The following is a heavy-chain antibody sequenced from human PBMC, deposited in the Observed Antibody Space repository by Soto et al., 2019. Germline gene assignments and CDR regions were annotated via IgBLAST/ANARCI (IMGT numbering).Heavy chain of an antibody. CDR3: AKPYGDHGYFDY. V-gene: IGHV3-30*18. CDR1: GFTFSSYG. CDR2: ISYDGSNK. D-gene: IGHD4-17*01. Sequence: QVQLVESGGDVVQPGRSLRLSCAASGFTFSSYGMHWVRQAPGKGLEWVAVISYDGSNKYYADSVKGRFTISRDNSKNTLYLQMNSLRAEDTAVYYCAKPYGDHGYFDYWGQGTLVTVSS. J-gene: IGHJ4*02.